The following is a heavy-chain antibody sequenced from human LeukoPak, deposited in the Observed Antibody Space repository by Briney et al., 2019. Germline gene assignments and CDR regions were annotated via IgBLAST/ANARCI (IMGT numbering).Heavy chain of an antibody. Sequence: SETLSLICTVSGYSISSGYYWGWIRQPPGKGLEWIGTIYRSGSTYSNPSLRGRVTISVDTSKNKSSLKLSSVTAADTAVYYCARTGAGYYYYYLDVWGKGTTVTVSS. V-gene: IGHV4-38-2*02. J-gene: IGHJ6*03. CDR1: GYSISSGYY. CDR3: ARTGAGYYYYYLDV. D-gene: IGHD1-26*01. CDR2: IYRSGST.